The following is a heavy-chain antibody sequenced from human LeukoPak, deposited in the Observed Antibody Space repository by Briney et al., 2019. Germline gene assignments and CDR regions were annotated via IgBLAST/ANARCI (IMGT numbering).Heavy chain of an antibody. Sequence: SETLSLTCAVSGGSISSGGYSWSWIRQPPGKGLEWIGYIYHSGSTYYNPSLKSRVTISVDRSKNQFSLKLSSVTAADTAVYYCARGRARFAFDYWGQGTLVTVSS. J-gene: IGHJ4*02. CDR3: ARGRARFAFDY. V-gene: IGHV4-30-2*01. CDR1: GGSISSGGYS. CDR2: IYHSGST.